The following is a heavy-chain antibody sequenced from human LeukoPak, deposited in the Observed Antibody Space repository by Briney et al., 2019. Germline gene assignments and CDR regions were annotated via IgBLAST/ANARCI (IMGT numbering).Heavy chain of an antibody. D-gene: IGHD3-10*01. J-gene: IGHJ4*02. CDR2: INPNSGGT. Sequence: ASVKVSCKASGYTFTGYYMHWVRQAPGQGLEWMGWINPNSGGTNYAQKLQGRVTMTRDTSISTAYMELSRLRSDDTAVYYCARKYYGSGSYFDYWGQGTLVTVSS. CDR1: GYTFTGYY. CDR3: ARKYYGSGSYFDY. V-gene: IGHV1-2*02.